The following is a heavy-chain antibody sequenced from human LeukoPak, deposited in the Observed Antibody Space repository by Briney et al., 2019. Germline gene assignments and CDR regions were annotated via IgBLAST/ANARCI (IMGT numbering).Heavy chain of an antibody. V-gene: IGHV3-7*01. CDR2: IKQDGSEK. Sequence: GGSLRLSCAASGFTFSSYWMSWVRQAPGKGLEWVANIKQDGSEKYYVDSVKGRFTISRDNAKNTLYLQMNSLRAEDTAVYYCAKDPRYDILTGYYSNYWGQGTLVTVSS. D-gene: IGHD3-9*01. CDR3: AKDPRYDILTGYYSNY. CDR1: GFTFSSYW. J-gene: IGHJ4*02.